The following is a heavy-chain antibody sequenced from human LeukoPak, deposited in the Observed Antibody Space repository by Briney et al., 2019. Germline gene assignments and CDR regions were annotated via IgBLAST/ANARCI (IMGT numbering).Heavy chain of an antibody. D-gene: IGHD3-3*01. Sequence: PSETLSLTCAVYGGSVSGYSWNWIRQAPGKGLEWVGEINHSGSTNYNQSLESRVTMSEDTSKNRFSLKLSSVTAADTAVYYCARVAITIFGVKYDFWGQGTLVTVSS. CDR2: INHSGST. J-gene: IGHJ4*02. CDR1: GGSVSGYS. CDR3: ARVAITIFGVKYDF. V-gene: IGHV4-34*01.